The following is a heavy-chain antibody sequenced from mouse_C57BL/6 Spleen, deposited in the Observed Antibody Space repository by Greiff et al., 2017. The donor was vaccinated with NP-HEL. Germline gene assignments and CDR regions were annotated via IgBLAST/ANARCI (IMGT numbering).Heavy chain of an antibody. J-gene: IGHJ1*03. CDR3: ARGGYSRYFDV. Sequence: QVQLKQSGAELVKPGASVKLSCKASGYTFTSYWMHWVKQRPGQGLEWIGMIHPNSGSTNYNEKFKSKATLTVDKSSSTAYMQLSSLTSEDSAVYYCARGGYSRYFDVWGTGTTVTVSS. CDR1: GYTFTSYW. CDR2: IHPNSGST. V-gene: IGHV1-64*01. D-gene: IGHD2-5*01.